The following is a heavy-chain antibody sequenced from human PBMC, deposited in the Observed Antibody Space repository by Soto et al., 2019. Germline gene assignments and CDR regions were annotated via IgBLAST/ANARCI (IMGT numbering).Heavy chain of an antibody. D-gene: IGHD3-3*01. CDR1: GFSFSSYL. J-gene: IGHJ3*02. CDR3: ARSNYDFWSGGSLDI. V-gene: IGHV3-7*03. CDR2: IKQDGSQK. Sequence: GGSLRLSCAASGFSFSSYLMNWVRQAPGKGLEWVANIKQDGSQKYYVDSVKGRFTISRDNAKNSLYLQTNSLRAEDTAIYYCARSNYDFWSGGSLDIWGQGTMVTVSS.